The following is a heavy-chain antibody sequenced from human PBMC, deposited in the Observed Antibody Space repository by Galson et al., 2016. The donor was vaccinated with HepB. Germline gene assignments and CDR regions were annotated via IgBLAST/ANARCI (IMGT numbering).Heavy chain of an antibody. D-gene: IGHD2-21*01. CDR2: IHPNDSRT. CDR3: ARDFCRGDGCNHALGH. J-gene: IGHJ1*01. CDR1: GFTFTRHS. V-gene: IGHV1-46*01. Sequence: SVKVSCKAPGFTFTRHSIHWVRQAPGQGLEWMGVIHPNDSRTDYAPRFQGRLTMTTDTSTIKAYMELRSLTFDVTAVYYCARDFCRGDGCNHALGHWGQGTLVTVSS.